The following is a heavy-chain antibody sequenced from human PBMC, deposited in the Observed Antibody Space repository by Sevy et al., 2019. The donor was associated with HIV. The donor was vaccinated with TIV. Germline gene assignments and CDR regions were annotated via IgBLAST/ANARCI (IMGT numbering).Heavy chain of an antibody. Sequence: GGSLRLSCAASRFILSDYYMSWIRQAPGKGLEWISYISGSGDTIYYADSVKGRFTISRDNTKNSLYLQMNSLRAEDTAVYYCARDHVKDGDLGDYYYSAMDVWGQGTTVTVSS. V-gene: IGHV3-11*01. CDR1: RFILSDYY. CDR2: ISGSGDTI. CDR3: ARDHVKDGDLGDYYYSAMDV. J-gene: IGHJ6*02. D-gene: IGHD3-16*01.